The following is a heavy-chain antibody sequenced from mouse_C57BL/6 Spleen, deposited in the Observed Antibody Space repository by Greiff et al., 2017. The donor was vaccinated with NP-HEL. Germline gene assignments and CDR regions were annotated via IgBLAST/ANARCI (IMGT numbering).Heavy chain of an antibody. CDR2: IDPSDSYT. J-gene: IGHJ4*01. V-gene: IGHV1-50*01. Sequence: QVQLQQPGAELVKPGASVKLSCKASGYTFTSYWMQWVKQRPGQGLEWIGEIDPSDSYTNYNQKFKGKATLTVDTSSSTAYMQLSSLTSEDSAVYYCARSGAQVCAMDYWGQGTSVTVSS. D-gene: IGHD3-2*02. CDR1: GYTFTSYW. CDR3: ARSGAQVCAMDY.